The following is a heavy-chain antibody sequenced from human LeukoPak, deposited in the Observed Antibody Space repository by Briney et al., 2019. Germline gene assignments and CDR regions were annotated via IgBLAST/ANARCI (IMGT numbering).Heavy chain of an antibody. D-gene: IGHD3-10*01. V-gene: IGHV3-9*01. CDR1: GFTFSSYS. CDR3: AKTGRQGSGM. Sequence: GGSLRLSCAASGFTFSSYSMNWVRQAPGKGLEWVSGISWNSGSIGYADSVKGRFTISRDNAKNSLYLQMNSLRAEDTALYYCAKTGRQGSGMGGQGTLVTVSS. J-gene: IGHJ4*02. CDR2: ISWNSGSI.